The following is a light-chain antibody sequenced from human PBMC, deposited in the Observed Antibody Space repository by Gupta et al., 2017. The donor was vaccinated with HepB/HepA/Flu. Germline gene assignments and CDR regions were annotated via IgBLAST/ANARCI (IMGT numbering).Light chain of an antibody. J-gene: IGKJ4*01. CDR3: LQHYNNPPCT. CDR2: AAS. V-gene: IGKV1-17*01. CDR1: QAISND. Sequence: IQMTQFPCSLPAAEGDRVTITCRASQAISNDLGWYQQKPGKAPKRLIYAASSLQSTVPSRFSSSGSWTEFTLTISSRQAQDVATYYCLQHYNNPPCTFGGGTKVEIK.